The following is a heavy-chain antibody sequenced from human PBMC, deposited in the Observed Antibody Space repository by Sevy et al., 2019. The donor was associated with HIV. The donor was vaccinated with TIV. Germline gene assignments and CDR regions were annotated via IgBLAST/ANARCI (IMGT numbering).Heavy chain of an antibody. D-gene: IGHD3-3*02. CDR3: ARHLHFYGIDV. J-gene: IGHJ6*02. V-gene: IGHV4-39*01. Sequence: SETLSLTCTVSGGPISSDSFLWGWIRQPPGEGLSWIGSISYSGKTYYDPSLKSRITVDLDTSKKQFSLELTSVTGADTATYYCARHLHFYGIDVWGPGTTVTVSS. CDR2: ISYSGKT. CDR1: GGPISSDSFL.